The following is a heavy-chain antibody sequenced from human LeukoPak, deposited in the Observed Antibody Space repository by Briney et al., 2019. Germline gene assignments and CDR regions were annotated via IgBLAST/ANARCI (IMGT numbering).Heavy chain of an antibody. CDR1: GGSISSYY. V-gene: IGHV4-4*07. CDR3: ARQGRRRDGYNYDYYYYMDV. CDR2: IYTSGST. Sequence: PSETLSLTCTVSGGSISSYYWSWIRQPAGKGLEWIGRIYTSGSTNYNPSLKSRVTISLDTSKNQFSLKLSSVTAADTAVYYCARQGRRRDGYNYDYYYYMDVWGKGTTVTISS. D-gene: IGHD5-24*01. J-gene: IGHJ6*03.